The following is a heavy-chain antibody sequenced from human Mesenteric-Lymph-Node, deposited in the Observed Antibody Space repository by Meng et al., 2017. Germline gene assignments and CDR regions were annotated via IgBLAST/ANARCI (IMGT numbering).Heavy chain of an antibody. V-gene: IGHV3-74*01. Sequence: GESLKISCAASGFTFSRYWMHWVRQGPGKGLVWVSRINSDGSATIYEDSVKGRFTISRDNAKNTLYLQMNSLRAEDTAVYFCARAYSSDGSAYFHYWGQGTLVTVSS. CDR1: GFTFSRYW. CDR3: ARAYSSDGSAYFHY. CDR2: INSDGSAT. D-gene: IGHD3-22*01. J-gene: IGHJ4*02.